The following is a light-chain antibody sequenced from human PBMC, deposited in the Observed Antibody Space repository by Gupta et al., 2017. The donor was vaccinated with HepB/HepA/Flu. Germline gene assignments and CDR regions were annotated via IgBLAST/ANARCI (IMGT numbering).Light chain of an antibody. Sequence: EVVMTQSPATLSVSPGDGATLSCRASQSVTTNLAWYQQKPGQAPRLLIHGASTRASDIPARFSGSGSGKNLALTISNRQQEDYAFYYCQQYKNWPPWTFGQGTKVEIK. CDR3: QQYKNWPPWT. V-gene: IGKV3-15*01. CDR1: QSVTTN. CDR2: GAS. J-gene: IGKJ1*01.